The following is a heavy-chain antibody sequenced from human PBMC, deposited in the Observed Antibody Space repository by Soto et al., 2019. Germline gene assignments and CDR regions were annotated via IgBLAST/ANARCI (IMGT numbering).Heavy chain of an antibody. D-gene: IGHD3-3*01. CDR3: AARSGYYTSYYYMDV. V-gene: IGHV1-2*02. J-gene: IGHJ6*03. CDR1: GFTFSAYY. CDR2: INPNSGDT. Sequence: ASVKVSCKASGFTFSAYYIYWVRQAPGQGLEWIGWINPNSGDTNNAQKLQGRVTMTRDTSTSTAYMELSSLSSDDTAVYYCAARSGYYTSYYYMDVWGEGTTVTVSS.